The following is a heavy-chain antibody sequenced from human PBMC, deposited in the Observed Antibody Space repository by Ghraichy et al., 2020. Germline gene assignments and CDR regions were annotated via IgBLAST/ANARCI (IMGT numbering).Heavy chain of an antibody. CDR1: GFTFTNYW. Sequence: GESLNISCAASGFTFTNYWMHWVRQAPGKGLVWVSRIKSDGSSTSYADSVKGRFTISRDNARNTVYLQMNTLTAEDTAVYYCARGWGRFDYWGQGTLVTVSS. J-gene: IGHJ4*02. D-gene: IGHD2-21*02. CDR3: ARGWGRFDY. CDR2: IKSDGSST. V-gene: IGHV3-74*01.